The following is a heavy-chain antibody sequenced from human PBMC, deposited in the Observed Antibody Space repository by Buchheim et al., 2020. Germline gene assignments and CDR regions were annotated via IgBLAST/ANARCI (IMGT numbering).Heavy chain of an antibody. Sequence: QVQLQESGPGLVKPSQTLSLTCTVSGGSISSGSYYWSWIRQPAGKGLEWIGRIYTSGSTNYNPSLKSRVTISVDKSKNQFALKLSAVTAADTAVYYCARSYSGYDMYYFDYWGQGTL. CDR2: IYTSGST. V-gene: IGHV4-61*02. CDR1: GGSISSGSYY. J-gene: IGHJ4*02. CDR3: ARSYSGYDMYYFDY. D-gene: IGHD5-12*01.